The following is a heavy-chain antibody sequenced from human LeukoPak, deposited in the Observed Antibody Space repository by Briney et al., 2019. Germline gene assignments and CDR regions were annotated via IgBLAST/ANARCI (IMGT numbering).Heavy chain of an antibody. Sequence: GGSLRLSCAASGFTFSSYAMSWVRQAPGKGLEWVSYISSSSSTIYCADSVKGRFTISRDNAKNSLYLQMNSLRAEDTAVYYCARGLRPMVRGVINYMDVWGKGTTVTVSS. D-gene: IGHD3-10*01. V-gene: IGHV3-48*01. CDR3: ARGLRPMVRGVINYMDV. J-gene: IGHJ6*03. CDR1: GFTFSSYA. CDR2: ISSSSSTI.